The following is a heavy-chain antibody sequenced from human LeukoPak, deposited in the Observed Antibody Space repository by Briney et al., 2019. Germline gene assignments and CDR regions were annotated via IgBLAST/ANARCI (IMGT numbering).Heavy chain of an antibody. CDR2: ISPNSVGT. D-gene: IGHD3-3*01. V-gene: IGHV1-2*02. Sequence: GASVKVSCKASGYTFTGYYMHWVRQAPAQGLEWMGWISPNSVGTNYAQKFQGRVTMTRDMSTTTVYMELSSLRSEDTAVYYCARGPHRRTYDRDNWFDPWGQGTLVTVSS. J-gene: IGHJ5*02. CDR1: GYTFTGYY. CDR3: ARGPHRRTYDRDNWFDP.